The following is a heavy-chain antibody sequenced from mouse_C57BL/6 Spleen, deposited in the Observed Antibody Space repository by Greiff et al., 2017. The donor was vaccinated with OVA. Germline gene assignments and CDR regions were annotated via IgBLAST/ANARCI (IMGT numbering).Heavy chain of an antibody. CDR1: GYTFTSYG. CDR3: AMGYYGSSFDY. J-gene: IGHJ2*01. Sequence: QVQLQQSGAELARPGASVKLSCKASGYTFTSYGISWVKQRTGQGLEWIGEIYPRSGNTSYNEKFKGKATLTADKSSSTAYMELRSLTSEDSAVYFCAMGYYGSSFDYWGQGTTLTVSS. D-gene: IGHD1-1*01. V-gene: IGHV1-81*01. CDR2: IYPRSGNT.